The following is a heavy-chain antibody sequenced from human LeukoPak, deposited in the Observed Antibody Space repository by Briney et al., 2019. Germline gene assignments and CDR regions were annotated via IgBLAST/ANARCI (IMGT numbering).Heavy chain of an antibody. D-gene: IGHD6-13*01. J-gene: IGHJ4*02. CDR2: IGGSGGST. CDR3: AKDFSFKRAAVFYFDY. Sequence: GGSLRLSCAASGFTFSSYAMSWVRQAPGKGLEWVSAIGGSGGSTYYADSVKGRFTISRDNSKNTLYLQMNSLRAEDTAVYYCAKDFSFKRAAVFYFDYWGQGTLVTVSS. V-gene: IGHV3-23*01. CDR1: GFTFSSYA.